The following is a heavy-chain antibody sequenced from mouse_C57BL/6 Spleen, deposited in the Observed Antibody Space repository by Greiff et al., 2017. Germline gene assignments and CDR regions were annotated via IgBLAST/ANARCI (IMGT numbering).Heavy chain of an antibody. CDR2: IDPSDSET. V-gene: IGHV1-52*01. CDR3: ARLSYYGSNPFAY. J-gene: IGHJ3*01. Sequence: QVQLKQPGAELVRPGSSVKLSCKASGYTFTSYWMHWVKQRPIQGLEWIGNIDPSDSETHYNQKFKDKATLTVDKSSSTAYMQLSSLTSEDSAVYYCARLSYYGSNPFAYWGQGTLVTVSA. D-gene: IGHD1-1*01. CDR1: GYTFTSYW.